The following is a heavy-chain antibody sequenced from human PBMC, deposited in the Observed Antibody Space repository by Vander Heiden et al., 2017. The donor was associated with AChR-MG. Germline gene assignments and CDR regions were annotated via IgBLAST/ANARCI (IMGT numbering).Heavy chain of an antibody. CDR3: AREGGCSSTSCYLYYYYGMDV. CDR1: GGPFSSYA. CDR2: IIPIFGTA. V-gene: IGHV1-69*01. Sequence: QVQLVQSGAEVKKPGSSVKVSCKASGGPFSSYAISWVRQAPGQGLEWMGGIIPIFGTANYAQKFQGRGTITADESTRTAYMELSSLRSEDTAVYYCAREGGCSSTSCYLYYYYGMDVWGQGTTVTVSS. D-gene: IGHD2-2*01. J-gene: IGHJ6*02.